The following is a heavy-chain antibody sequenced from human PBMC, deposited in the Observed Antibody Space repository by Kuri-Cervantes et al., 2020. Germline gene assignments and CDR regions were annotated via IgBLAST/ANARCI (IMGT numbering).Heavy chain of an antibody. V-gene: IGHV4-39*01. Sequence: SETLSLTCTVSGGPISSSSYYWGWIRQPPGKGLEWIGSIYYSGSTYYNPSLKSRVTISVDTSKNQFSLKLSSVTAADTAVYYCARPSSWYYFDYWGQGTLVTVSS. CDR3: ARPSSWYYFDY. CDR1: GGPISSSSYY. J-gene: IGHJ4*02. D-gene: IGHD6-13*01. CDR2: IYYSGST.